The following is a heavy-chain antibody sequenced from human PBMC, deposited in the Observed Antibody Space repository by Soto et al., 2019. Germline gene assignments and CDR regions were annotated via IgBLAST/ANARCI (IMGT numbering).Heavy chain of an antibody. CDR2: SSAYNGNT. V-gene: IGHV1-18*01. Sequence: QVQLVQSGAEVKKPGASVKVSCKASGYTFTNFGISWVRQAPGQGLEWRGRSSAYNGNTNYAQNFQGKVTMPTDTSTSRADKERRSLRSGVTAVYYCARGGNPIDDWGQGTMGTVSS. J-gene: IGHJ4*02. D-gene: IGHD3-16*01. CDR3: ARGGNPIDD. CDR1: GYTFTNFG.